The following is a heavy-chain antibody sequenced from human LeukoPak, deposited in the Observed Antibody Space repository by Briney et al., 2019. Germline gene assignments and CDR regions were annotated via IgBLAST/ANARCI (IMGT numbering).Heavy chain of an antibody. Sequence: PSETLSLTCTVSGGSISSYYWSWIRQPAGRGLEWIGRIYTSGSTNYNPSLKSRVTMSVDTSKNQFSLKLSSVTAADTAVYYCARDSYRRAAYYFDYWGQGTLVTDSS. CDR1: GGSISSYY. D-gene: IGHD3-16*02. CDR3: ARDSYRRAAYYFDY. CDR2: IYTSGST. V-gene: IGHV4-4*07. J-gene: IGHJ4*02.